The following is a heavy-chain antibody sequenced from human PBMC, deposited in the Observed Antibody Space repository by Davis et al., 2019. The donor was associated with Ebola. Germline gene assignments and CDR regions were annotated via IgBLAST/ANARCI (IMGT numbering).Heavy chain of an antibody. Sequence: PGGSLRLSCAASGFTFSSYAMHWVRQPPGKGLEWIGSIYYSGSTYYNPSLKSRVTISVDTSKNQFSLKLSSVTAADTAVYYCARPHDFWLAFDIWGQGTMVTVSS. V-gene: IGHV4-39*01. CDR2: IYYSGST. CDR1: GFTFSSYAMH. J-gene: IGHJ3*02. CDR3: ARPHDFWLAFDI. D-gene: IGHD3-3*01.